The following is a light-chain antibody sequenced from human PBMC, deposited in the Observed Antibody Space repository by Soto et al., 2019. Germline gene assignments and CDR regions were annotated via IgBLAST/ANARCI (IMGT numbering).Light chain of an antibody. CDR2: RAS. CDR1: QSISTY. CDR3: QESYSSPPWT. Sequence: DIQMTQSPSSLSASVGDRVTISCRASQSISTYLNWYQQKPGTAPRLLIYRASSVKSGVPPRFSGSGSGRDFTLTISSLRPEDSATYFCQESYSSPPWTFGQGTKEDIK. V-gene: IGKV1-39*01. J-gene: IGKJ1*01.